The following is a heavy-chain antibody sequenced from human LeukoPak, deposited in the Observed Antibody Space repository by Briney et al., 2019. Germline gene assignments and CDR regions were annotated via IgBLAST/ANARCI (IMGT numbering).Heavy chain of an antibody. CDR2: IKQDGSEK. D-gene: IGHD3-22*01. CDR3: ARVSTYYYDSSGYFVTMQYYFDY. Sequence: PGGSLRLSCAASGFTFSSYWMSWVRQAPGKGLEWVANIKQDGSEKYYVDSVKGRFTISRDNAKNSLYLQVNSLRAEDTAVYYCARVSTYYYDSSGYFVTMQYYFDYWGQGTLVTVSS. J-gene: IGHJ4*02. CDR1: GFTFSSYW. V-gene: IGHV3-7*01.